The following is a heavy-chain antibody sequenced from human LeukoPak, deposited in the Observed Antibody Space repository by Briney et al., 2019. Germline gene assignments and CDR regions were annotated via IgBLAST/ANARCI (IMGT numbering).Heavy chain of an antibody. D-gene: IGHD5-12*01. CDR1: GGSISSSSYY. CDR2: IYYSGST. V-gene: IGHV4-39*01. CDR3: ARHSGGYQAFDI. J-gene: IGHJ3*02. Sequence: SETLSLTCTVSGGSISSSSYYWGWIRQPPGKGLEWIGSIYYSGSTYYNPPLKSRVTISVDTSKNQFSLKLGSVTAADTAVYYCARHSGGYQAFDIWGQGTMVTVSS.